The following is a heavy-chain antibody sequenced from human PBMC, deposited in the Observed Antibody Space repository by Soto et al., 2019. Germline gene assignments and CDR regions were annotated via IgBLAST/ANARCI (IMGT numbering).Heavy chain of an antibody. Sequence: QVQLVQSGAEVKKPGSSVKVSCKASGGTFSSYTISWVRQAPGQGLEWMGRIIPILGIANYAKKFQGRVTMTAAKSPSTAYMELSSLRSEDTAVYYCATLGEYYYYYMDVWGKGTTVTVSS. CDR1: GGTFSSYT. CDR3: ATLGEYYYYYMDV. J-gene: IGHJ6*03. V-gene: IGHV1-69*02. CDR2: IIPILGIA.